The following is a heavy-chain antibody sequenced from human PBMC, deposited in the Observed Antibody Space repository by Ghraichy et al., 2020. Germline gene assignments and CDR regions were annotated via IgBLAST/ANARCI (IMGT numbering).Heavy chain of an antibody. Sequence: SESLSLTCTVSGGSISSYYWSWIRQPAGKGLEWIGRISTSGSTNYNPFLNSRVTMSVDTSKNQFSLKLSSVTAADTAVYYCARDRNIVAPAGRWFDPWGQGTLVTVSS. CDR1: GGSISSYY. J-gene: IGHJ5*02. CDR2: ISTSGST. D-gene: IGHD2-2*01. V-gene: IGHV4-4*07. CDR3: ARDRNIVAPAGRWFDP.